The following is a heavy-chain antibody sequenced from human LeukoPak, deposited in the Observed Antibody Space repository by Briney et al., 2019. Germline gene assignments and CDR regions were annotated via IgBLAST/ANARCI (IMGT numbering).Heavy chain of an antibody. CDR1: GFKFSSHW. CDR3: ARRGITISGVLVYHYSGLDV. V-gene: IGHV3-7*01. D-gene: IGHD3-3*01. CDR2: IKDDGSEK. J-gene: IGHJ6*02. Sequence: GGSLRLSCAGSGFKFSSHWMNWVRQAPGKGLEWVASIKDDGSEKHYVDSVNGRFTISRDNAKNSLYLQVSSLRGEDTAVYYCARRGITISGVLVYHYSGLDVWGQGTTVTVSS.